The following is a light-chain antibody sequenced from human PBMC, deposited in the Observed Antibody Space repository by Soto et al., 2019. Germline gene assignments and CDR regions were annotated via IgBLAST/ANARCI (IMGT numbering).Light chain of an antibody. CDR3: QFYDSSLSAL. J-gene: IGLJ3*02. CDR2: GNS. CDR1: SSNIGAGYD. Sequence: QSVLTQPPSVSGAPGQRVTISCSASSSNIGAGYDVHWYQQLPGTAPKLLIYGNSNRPSGVPDRFSGSKSGTSASLTITGLQSEDEADYYCQFYDSSLSALFGGGTKVTVL. V-gene: IGLV1-40*01.